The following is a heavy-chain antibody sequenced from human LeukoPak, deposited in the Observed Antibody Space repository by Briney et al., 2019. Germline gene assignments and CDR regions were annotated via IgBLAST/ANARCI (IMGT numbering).Heavy chain of an antibody. V-gene: IGHV6-1*01. CDR2: TYYRSKWYN. D-gene: IGHD2-2*01. CDR3: ARARCSSIDCPTNWFFS. Sequence: SPTLSLTLTSAGDSRSCNGYAWNWIRQSPSRGLECLGRTYYRSKWYNDYAISVKSRITINRDTSKNQFSLQLKFLTPEDTAVYYCARARCSSIDCPTNWFFSCGQGTLVTVS. J-gene: IGHJ5*01. CDR1: GDSRSCNGYA.